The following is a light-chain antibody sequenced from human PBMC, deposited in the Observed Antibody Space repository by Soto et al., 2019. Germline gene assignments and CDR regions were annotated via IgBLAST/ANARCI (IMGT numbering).Light chain of an antibody. CDR1: QGISHY. CDR3: QKYNSAPQT. CDR2: AAS. Sequence: DIQMTQSPSSLSASVGDRVTITCRASQGISHYLAWYQQKPGKVPKLLILAASTLQSGVPSRFSGSGSGTDFPLTISSLQPEDVATYYCQKYNSAPQTFGQGTKVEVK. J-gene: IGKJ1*01. V-gene: IGKV1-27*01.